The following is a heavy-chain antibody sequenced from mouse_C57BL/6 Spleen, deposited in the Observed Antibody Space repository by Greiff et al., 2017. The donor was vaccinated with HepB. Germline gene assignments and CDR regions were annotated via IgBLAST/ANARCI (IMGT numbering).Heavy chain of an antibody. CDR1: GYAFSSSW. D-gene: IGHD4-1*01. CDR2: IYPGDGDT. J-gene: IGHJ2*01. Sequence: QVQLQQSGPELVKPGASVKISCKASGYAFSSSWMNWVKQRPGKGLEWIGRIYPGDGDTNYNGKFKGKATLTADKSSSTAYMQLSSLTSEDSAVYFCARSKGLTGDYWGQGTTLTVSS. V-gene: IGHV1-82*01. CDR3: ARSKGLTGDY.